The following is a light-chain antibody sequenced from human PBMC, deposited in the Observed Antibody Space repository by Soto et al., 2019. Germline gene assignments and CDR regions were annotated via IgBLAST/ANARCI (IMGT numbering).Light chain of an antibody. CDR3: GTWDSSLSAVV. V-gene: IGLV1-51*01. CDR1: SSNIGTYY. CDR2: DNN. J-gene: IGLJ2*01. Sequence: QSVLTQPPSVSAAPGQKVAISCSGSSSNIGTYYVSWYQHVPGAAPKLHIYDNNERPSGIPDRFPGSESGTSATLGISGLQTEDEADYHCGTWDSSLSAVVFGGGTKLTVL.